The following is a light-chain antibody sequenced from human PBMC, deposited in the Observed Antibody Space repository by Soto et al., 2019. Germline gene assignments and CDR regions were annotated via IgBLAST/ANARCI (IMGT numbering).Light chain of an antibody. J-gene: IGLJ1*01. V-gene: IGLV2-14*03. CDR1: SSDVGGYNY. Sequence: QSALPQPASVSGSPGQSITISCTGTSSDVGGYNYVSWYQQHPGKGPKLMIYEVSNRPSGVSNRFSGSKSGNTATLTISGLQAEEEADYYCSSYTSTTTRVFGTGTKVTVL. CDR3: SSYTSTTTRV. CDR2: EVS.